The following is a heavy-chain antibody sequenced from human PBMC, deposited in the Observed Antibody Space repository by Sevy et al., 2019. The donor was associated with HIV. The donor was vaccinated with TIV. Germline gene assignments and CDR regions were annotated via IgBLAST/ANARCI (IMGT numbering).Heavy chain of an antibody. CDR2: IKTENDGGTI. CDR3: TTGHDSGAIFDY. CDR1: RFIFSNVW. V-gene: IGHV3-15*01. D-gene: IGHD2-8*02. Sequence: GGSLRLSCTASRFIFSNVWMSWVRQAPGKGLEWVGRIKTENDGGTIYYAAPVKDRFTISRDDSKNTLYLEMNTLKTEDTAVYFCTTGHDSGAIFDYWGQGTLVTVSS. J-gene: IGHJ4*02.